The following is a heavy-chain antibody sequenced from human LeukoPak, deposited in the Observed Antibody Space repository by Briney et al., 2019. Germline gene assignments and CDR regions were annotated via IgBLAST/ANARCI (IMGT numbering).Heavy chain of an antibody. D-gene: IGHD6-25*01. CDR3: ARKAATDYYMDV. J-gene: IGHJ6*03. V-gene: IGHV1-69*05. Sequence: AGKVSCKASGGSFSSCAISWVRQAPGQGLEWVGGIIPIFGTANYAQKVQGRVTITTDEATSTAYMELSSLRSEDTAVYYCARKAATDYYMDVWGKGTTVTASS. CDR1: GGSFSSCA. CDR2: IIPIFGTA.